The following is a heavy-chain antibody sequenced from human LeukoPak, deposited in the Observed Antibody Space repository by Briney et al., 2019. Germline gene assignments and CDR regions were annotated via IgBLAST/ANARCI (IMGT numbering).Heavy chain of an antibody. CDR3: ARDLAAARFDP. D-gene: IGHD6-13*01. CDR2: IYYSGST. J-gene: IGHJ5*02. Sequence: SETLSLTCAVYGGSFSGYYWSWIRQPPGKGLEWIGYIYYSGSTNYNPSFKSRVTISVDTSKNQFSLELSSVTAADTAVYYCARDLAAARFDPWGQGTLVTVSS. V-gene: IGHV4-59*01. CDR1: GGSFSGYY.